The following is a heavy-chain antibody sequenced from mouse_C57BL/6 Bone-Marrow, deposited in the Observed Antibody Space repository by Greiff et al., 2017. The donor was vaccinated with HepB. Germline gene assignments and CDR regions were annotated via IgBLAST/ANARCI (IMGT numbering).Heavy chain of an antibody. D-gene: IGHD4-1*01. CDR1: GYTFTSYG. J-gene: IGHJ4*01. Sequence: LMESGAELARPGASVKLSCKASGYTFTSYGISWVKQRTGQGLEWIGEIYPRSGNTYYNEKFKGKATLTADKSSSTAYMELRSLTSEDSAVYFCARWDPSMDYWGQGTSVTVSS. V-gene: IGHV1-81*01. CDR2: IYPRSGNT. CDR3: ARWDPSMDY.